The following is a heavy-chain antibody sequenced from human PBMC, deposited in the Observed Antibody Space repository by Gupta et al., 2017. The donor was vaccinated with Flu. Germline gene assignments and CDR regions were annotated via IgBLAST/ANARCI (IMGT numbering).Heavy chain of an antibody. D-gene: IGHD5-12*01. Sequence: QVQLQQWGAGLLKPSETLSLTCAVYGGSFSGYYWSWIRQPPGKGLEWIGEINHSGSTNYNPPLKSRVTISVDTSKNQFSLKLSSVTAADTAVYYCARVFRKRDGYNLRYYYGMDVWGQGTTVTGSS. J-gene: IGHJ6*02. CDR1: GGSFSGYY. V-gene: IGHV4-34*01. CDR3: ARVFRKRDGYNLRYYYGMDV. CDR2: INHSGST.